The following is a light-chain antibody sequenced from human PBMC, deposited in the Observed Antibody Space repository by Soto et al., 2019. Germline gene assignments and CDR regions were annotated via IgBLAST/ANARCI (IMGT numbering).Light chain of an antibody. CDR2: DAS. J-gene: IGKJ1*01. Sequence: DIQMTQSPSTLSASVGDRVIIACRASQSISRLLAWYQQKPGKAPKLLIYDASILESGVPSRFSGSGSGTEFTLTISSLQPDDFASYYCQQYEDYWSFGQGTKV. CDR1: QSISRL. CDR3: QQYEDYWS. V-gene: IGKV1-5*01.